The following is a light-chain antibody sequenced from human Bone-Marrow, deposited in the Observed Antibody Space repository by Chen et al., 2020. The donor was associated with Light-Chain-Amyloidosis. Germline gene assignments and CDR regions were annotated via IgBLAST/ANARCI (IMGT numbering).Light chain of an antibody. V-gene: IGLV1-40*01. CDR3: QAYDTAVLSLV. J-gene: IGLJ2*01. Sequence: QSVLTQPPSMSEAPGQRVTISCTGSRSNLGAGYDVHWYQQLPGTSPKLLIYDSDIRPSGVPYRFAASKSGTSASLSITGLQVADEADYYCQAYDTAVLSLVFGGGTKRTV. CDR2: DSD. CDR1: RSNLGAGYD.